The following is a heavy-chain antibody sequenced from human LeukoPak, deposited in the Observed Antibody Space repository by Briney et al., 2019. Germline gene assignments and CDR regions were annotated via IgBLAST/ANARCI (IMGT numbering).Heavy chain of an antibody. Sequence: GASVKVFCKASGYTFTSYDINWVRQATGQGLEWMGWMNPNSGNTNYAQKLQGRVTMTTDTSTSTAYMELRSLRSDDTAVYYCARDRTYFWSGAYTSDWFDPWGQGTLVTVSS. D-gene: IGHD3-3*01. CDR2: MNPNSGNT. J-gene: IGHJ5*02. V-gene: IGHV1-18*01. CDR3: ARDRTYFWSGAYTSDWFDP. CDR1: GYTFTSYD.